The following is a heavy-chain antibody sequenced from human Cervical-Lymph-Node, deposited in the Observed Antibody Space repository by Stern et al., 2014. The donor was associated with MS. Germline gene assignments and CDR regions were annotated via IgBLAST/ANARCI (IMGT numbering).Heavy chain of an antibody. D-gene: IGHD2-2*01. Sequence: DQLVESGGGLVQPGGSLRLSCAASGFAFSRYWMHWVRQAPGKGLVWVSRINGDGTTTTYADSVKGRMTISKDNAKNMLYLQMDSLSAEDTAVYFCARASAPYGMDVWGPGTTVTVSS. CDR2: INGDGTTT. J-gene: IGHJ6*02. CDR1: GFAFSRYW. V-gene: IGHV3-74*03. CDR3: ARASAPYGMDV.